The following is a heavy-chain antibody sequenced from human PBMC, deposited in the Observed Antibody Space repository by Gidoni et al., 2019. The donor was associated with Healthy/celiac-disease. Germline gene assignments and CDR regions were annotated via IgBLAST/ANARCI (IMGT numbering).Heavy chain of an antibody. D-gene: IGHD3-16*01. J-gene: IGHJ4*02. Sequence: QVQLVQSGAEVQKPGCSVEVSCKASGGTFSSHAISWVRQAPGQWLEWMGGIIPFFGTANYEQKFQGRVTITADESTSTAYMELSSLRSEYTAVYYCARLNYDYVWGSYARDYFDYWGQGTLVTVSS. CDR3: ARLNYDYVWGSYARDYFDY. V-gene: IGHV1-69*01. CDR2: IIPFFGTA. CDR1: GGTFSSHA.